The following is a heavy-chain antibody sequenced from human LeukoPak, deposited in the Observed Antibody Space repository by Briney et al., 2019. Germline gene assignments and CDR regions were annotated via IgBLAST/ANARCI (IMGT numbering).Heavy chain of an antibody. CDR3: ARIAGYVPQFLNP. Sequence: SETLSLTCGVYGGSFSGYYWSWIRQPPGKGLEWIGEINHSGSTNYNPSLKSRVTISVDTSKNQFSLKLSSVTAADTAVYYCARIAGYVPQFLNPGGRGTLATASS. CDR1: GGSFSGYY. CDR2: INHSGST. J-gene: IGHJ2*01. D-gene: IGHD2-2*01. V-gene: IGHV4-34*01.